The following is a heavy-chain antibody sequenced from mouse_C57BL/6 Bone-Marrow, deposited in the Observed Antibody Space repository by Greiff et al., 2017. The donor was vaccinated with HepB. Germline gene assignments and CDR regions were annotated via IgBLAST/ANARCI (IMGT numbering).Heavy chain of an antibody. CDR3: ARVYSNLYAMDY. CDR1: GYTFTSYW. J-gene: IGHJ4*01. D-gene: IGHD2-5*01. CDR2: IDPSDSYT. Sequence: QVQLQQSGAELVMPGASVKLSCKASGYTFTSYWMHWVKQRPGQGLEWIGEIDPSDSYTNYNQKFKGKSTLTVDKSSSTAYMQLSSLTSEDSAVYYCARVYSNLYAMDYWGQGTSVTVSS. V-gene: IGHV1-69*01.